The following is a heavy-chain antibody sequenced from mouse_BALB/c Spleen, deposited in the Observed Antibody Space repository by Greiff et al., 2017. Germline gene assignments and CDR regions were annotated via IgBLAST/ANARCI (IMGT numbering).Heavy chain of an antibody. CDR3: ARGDFDY. V-gene: IGHV1S132*01. CDR2: IFPGTGTT. CDR1: GYTFTSYW. J-gene: IGHJ2*01. Sequence: QVQLKESGAELVKPGASVKLSCKTSGYTFTSYWIQWVKQRPGQGLGWIGEIFPGTGTTYYNEKFKGKATLTIDTSSSTAYMQLSSLASEDSAVYYCARGDFDYWGQGTTLTVSS.